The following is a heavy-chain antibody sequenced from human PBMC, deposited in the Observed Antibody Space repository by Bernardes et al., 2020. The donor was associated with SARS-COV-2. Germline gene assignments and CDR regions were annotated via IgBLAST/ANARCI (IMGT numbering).Heavy chain of an antibody. CDR1: GGTFSSYA. D-gene: IGHD6-25*01. CDR2: IIPILGIA. V-gene: IGHV1-69*04. CDR3: ATIAADQKFYYYYGMDV. J-gene: IGHJ6*02. Sequence: SVKVSCKASGGTFSSYAISWVRQAPGQGLEWMGRIIPILGIANYAQKFQGRVTITADKSTSTAYMELSSLRSEDTAVYYCATIAADQKFYYYYGMDVWGQGTTVTVSS.